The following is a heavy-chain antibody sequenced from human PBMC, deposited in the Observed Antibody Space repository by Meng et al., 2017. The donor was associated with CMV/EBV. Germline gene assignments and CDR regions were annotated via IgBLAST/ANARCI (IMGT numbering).Heavy chain of an antibody. CDR3: AREGSSWYGLYYYYGMDV. V-gene: IGHV1-46*01. J-gene: IGHJ6*02. Sequence: ASVKVSCKASGYTFTSYYMHWVRQAPGQGLEWMGIINPSGGSTSYAQKFQGRVTMTRDTSTSTVYMELSSLRSEDTAVYYCAREGSSWYGLYYYYGMDVWGQGTTVTVSS. CDR1: GYTFTSYY. CDR2: INPSGGST. D-gene: IGHD6-13*01.